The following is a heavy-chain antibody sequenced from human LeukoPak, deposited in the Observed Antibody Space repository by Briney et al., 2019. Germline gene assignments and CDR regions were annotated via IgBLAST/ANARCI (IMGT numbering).Heavy chain of an antibody. V-gene: IGHV4-39*01. CDR3: AGTLLGGSVYYYWH. CDR2: IYYSGST. CDR1: GGSIGSSGYY. D-gene: IGHD3-22*01. Sequence: SETLSLTCSVSGGSIGSSGYYWGWIRQPPGKGLEWIGSIYYSGSTYYNPSLKSRVTISVDTSKKQFSLKLSSVTAADTAVYYCAGTLLGGSVYYYWHWGQGTLVTVST. J-gene: IGHJ4*02.